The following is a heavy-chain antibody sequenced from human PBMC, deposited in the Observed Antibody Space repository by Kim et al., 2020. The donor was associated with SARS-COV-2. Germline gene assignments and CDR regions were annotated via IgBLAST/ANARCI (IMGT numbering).Heavy chain of an antibody. CDR1: GFTFNSYA. V-gene: IGHV3-23*03. CDR3: AKDYYGSGTYHYGMDV. CDR2: IYSGGTST. J-gene: IGHJ6*02. D-gene: IGHD3-10*01. Sequence: GGSLRLSCAASGFTFNSYAMSWVRQAPGKGLEWVSLIYSGGTSTYYAGSVKGRFTISRDNSKNTLYLQMNSLRAEDTAVYYCAKDYYGSGTYHYGMDVWGQGTTVTVSS.